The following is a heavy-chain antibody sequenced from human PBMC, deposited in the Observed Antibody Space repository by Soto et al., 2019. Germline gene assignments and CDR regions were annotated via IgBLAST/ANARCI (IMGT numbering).Heavy chain of an antibody. J-gene: IGHJ4*02. CDR3: ARDDSSGFDF. V-gene: IGHV4-59*01. Sequence: SETLSLTCSVSGGSISSYFWSWIRQPPGKGLEWIGYIYYSGSTNYNPSLKSRVTISVDTSKNQFSLKLSSVTAADTAVYYCARDDSSGFDFWGQGTLVTVSS. CDR2: IYYSGST. CDR1: GGSISSYF. D-gene: IGHD6-19*01.